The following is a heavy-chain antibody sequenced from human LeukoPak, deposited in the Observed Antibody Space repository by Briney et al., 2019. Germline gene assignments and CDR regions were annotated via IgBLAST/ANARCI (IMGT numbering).Heavy chain of an antibody. J-gene: IGHJ4*02. V-gene: IGHV3-30*03. Sequence: LSGGSLRLSCAASGFTFSSYGMHWVRQAPGKGLEWVAVISYDGSNKYYADSVKGRFTISRDNSKNTLYLQMNSLRAEDTAVYYCAPRREGLFDYWGQGTLVTVSS. CDR3: APRREGLFDY. CDR2: ISYDGSNK. CDR1: GFTFSSYG. D-gene: IGHD1-26*01.